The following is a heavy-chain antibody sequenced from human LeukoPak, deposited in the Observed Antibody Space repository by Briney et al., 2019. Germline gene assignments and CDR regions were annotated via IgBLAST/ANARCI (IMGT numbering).Heavy chain of an antibody. D-gene: IGHD3-22*01. Sequence: GGSLRLSCAASGFTFSSYWMSWVRQAPGKGLEWVANIKQDGSEKYYVDSVKGRFTISRDNAKNSLYLQMNSLRAEDTAVYYCARGALRYYYDSSGYYDAFDIWGQGTMVTVSS. V-gene: IGHV3-7*01. CDR1: GFTFSSYW. J-gene: IGHJ3*02. CDR2: IKQDGSEK. CDR3: ARGALRYYYDSSGYYDAFDI.